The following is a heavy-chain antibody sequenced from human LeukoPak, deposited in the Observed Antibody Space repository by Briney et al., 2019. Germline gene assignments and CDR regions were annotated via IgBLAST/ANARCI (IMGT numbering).Heavy chain of an antibody. D-gene: IGHD6-13*01. J-gene: IGHJ6*03. CDR2: INPNNGGT. CDR3: ARGYSSTYYYYYMDV. V-gene: IGHV1-2*02. Sequence: VASVKVSCKASGYTFTGYYMHWVRQAPGQGLEWMGWINPNNGGTNYAQKFQGRVTMTRDTSISTAYMELSRLRSDDTAVYYCARGYSSTYYYYYMDVWGKGTTVTVSS. CDR1: GYTFTGYY.